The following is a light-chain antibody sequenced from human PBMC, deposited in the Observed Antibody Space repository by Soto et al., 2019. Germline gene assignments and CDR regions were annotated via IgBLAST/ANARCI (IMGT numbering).Light chain of an antibody. CDR2: STN. J-gene: IGLJ1*01. CDR3: AAWDDSLNGLYV. Sequence: QSVLTQPPSASGTPGQRVTIPCSGSSSNIGSQTVNWYQQFPGTAPKLLIYSTNQRPSGVPDRFSGSQSGTSASLAISGLQSEDEAEYYCAAWDDSLNGLYVFGTGTKLTVL. CDR1: SSNIGSQT. V-gene: IGLV1-44*01.